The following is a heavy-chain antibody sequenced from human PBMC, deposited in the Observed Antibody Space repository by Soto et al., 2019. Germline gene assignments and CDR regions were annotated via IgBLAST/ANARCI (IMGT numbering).Heavy chain of an antibody. V-gene: IGHV4-31*03. CDR2: SYRSGSA. CDR1: GDSINSHDHY. Sequence: QVQLQESGPRLVKPSQTLSLTCTVSGDSINSHDHYWSWIRQLPGKGLEWIGHSYRSGSASYHPSLRSRRPQPIATSKTQSSLSLSSVTAADTALYFCARDRVGALLKGSGIDVWGQGTTVTVSS. D-gene: IGHD4-17*01. J-gene: IGHJ6*02. CDR3: ARDRVGALLKGSGIDV.